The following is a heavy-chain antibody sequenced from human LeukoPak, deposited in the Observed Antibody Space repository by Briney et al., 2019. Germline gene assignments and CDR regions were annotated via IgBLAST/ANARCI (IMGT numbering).Heavy chain of an antibody. CDR1: GGTFSSYA. D-gene: IGHD6-19*01. J-gene: IGHJ3*01. CDR2: IIPIFGTA. CDR3: ARDEIAVADL. V-gene: IGHV1-69*06. Sequence: GASVKVSCKASGGTFSSYAISWVRQAPGRGLEWMGGIIPIFGTAKYAQKFQGRVTITADKSTSTAYMELSSLRSEDTAVYYCARDEIAVADLWGQGTMVTVSS.